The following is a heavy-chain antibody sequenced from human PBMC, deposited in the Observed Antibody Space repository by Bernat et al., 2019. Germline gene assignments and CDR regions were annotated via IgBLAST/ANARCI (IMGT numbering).Heavy chain of an antibody. Sequence: QVQLQESGPGLVKPSQTLSLTCTVSGGSISSGGYYWSWIRQHPGKGLEWIGYIYYSGSTYYNPSLKSRVTISVDTSKNQFSLKLSSVTAADTAVYYCARRDCSGGSCHLYFDYWGQGTLVTVSS. J-gene: IGHJ4*02. CDR1: GGSISSGGYY. D-gene: IGHD2-15*01. CDR3: ARRDCSGGSCHLYFDY. V-gene: IGHV4-31*03. CDR2: IYYSGST.